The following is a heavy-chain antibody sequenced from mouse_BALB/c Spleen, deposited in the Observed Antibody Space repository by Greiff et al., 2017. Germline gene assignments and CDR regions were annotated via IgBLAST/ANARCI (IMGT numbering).Heavy chain of an antibody. J-gene: IGHJ4*01. CDR1: GFNIKDYY. V-gene: IGHV14-1*02. CDR3: ARGGYGGYAMDY. Sequence: VQLQQSGAELVRPGALVKLSCKASGFNIKDYYMHWVKQRPEQGLEWIGWIDPENGNTIYDPKFPGKASITADTSSNTAYLQLSSLTSEDTAVYYCARGGYGGYAMDYWGQGTSVTVSS. CDR2: IDPENGNT. D-gene: IGHD2-14*01.